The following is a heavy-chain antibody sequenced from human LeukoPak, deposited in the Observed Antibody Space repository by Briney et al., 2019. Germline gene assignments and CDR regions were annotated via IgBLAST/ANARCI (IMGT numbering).Heavy chain of an antibody. CDR1: GYTFTGYY. Sequence: ASVSLSCKASGYTFTGYYMHWVRQAPGQGLEWMGWINPNSGGTNYAQKFQGRVTMTRDTSISTAYMELSRLRSDDTAVYYCARLAGSWPDYWGQGTLVTVSS. D-gene: IGHD6-13*01. J-gene: IGHJ4*02. V-gene: IGHV1-2*02. CDR2: INPNSGGT. CDR3: ARLAGSWPDY.